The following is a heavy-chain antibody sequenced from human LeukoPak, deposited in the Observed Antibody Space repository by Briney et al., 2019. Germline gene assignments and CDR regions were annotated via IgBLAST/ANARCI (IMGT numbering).Heavy chain of an antibody. V-gene: IGHV4-31*01. CDR2: IYYSGST. J-gene: IGHJ3*02. D-gene: IGHD3-22*01. CDR3: ARLFYDSSGYYPPDAFDI. CDR1: GGSISSGGYY. Sequence: SETLSLTCTVSGGSISSGGYYWSWLRQHPGKGLEWIGYIYYSGSTYYNPALKSQITIGVDRSKNRFSMKLSSVTAADTAVYYCARLFYDSSGYYPPDAFDIWGQGTMVTVSS.